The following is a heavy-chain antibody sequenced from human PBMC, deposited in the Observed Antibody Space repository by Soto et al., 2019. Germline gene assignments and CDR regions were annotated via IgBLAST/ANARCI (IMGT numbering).Heavy chain of an antibody. Sequence: EVHLVESGGGLVQPGRSLRLSCAASGFKFDDYAMHWVRQAPGKGLEWVSSISWNSGSMGYVDSVKGRFTISRDNAKNSLYLQMNSLGAEDTALYYCAKGSPGGNSDFDYWGQGTLVTVSS. V-gene: IGHV3-9*01. CDR1: GFKFDDYA. J-gene: IGHJ4*02. D-gene: IGHD2-21*02. CDR3: AKGSPGGNSDFDY. CDR2: ISWNSGSM.